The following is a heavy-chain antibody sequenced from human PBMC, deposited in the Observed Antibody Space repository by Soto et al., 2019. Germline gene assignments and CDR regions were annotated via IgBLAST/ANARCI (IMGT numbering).Heavy chain of an antibody. J-gene: IGHJ4*02. CDR2: IWDNGNDK. V-gene: IGHV3-33*01. CDR1: GFTFSNYG. CDR3: PRDGGNWSPIDY. Sequence: QVQLVESGGGVVQPGRSMRLSCAASGFTFSNYGVHWVRQAPGQGLEWVAVIWDNGNDKKYADSVKGRFTISRDNSKNTAYLQMSSLRVEDTAVYYCPRDGGNWSPIDYWGQGSLVTVSS. D-gene: IGHD3-3*01.